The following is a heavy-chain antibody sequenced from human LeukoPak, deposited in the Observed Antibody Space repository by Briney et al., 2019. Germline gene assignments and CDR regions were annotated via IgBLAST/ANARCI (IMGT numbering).Heavy chain of an antibody. D-gene: IGHD6-19*01. Sequence: GGSLRLSCGAAGFTFRSYSVNGGRQARGKGLEWVSYIRSSSSTIYYADSVKGRFTLSTDNAENTLYLQMNSLRAEDTAVYYCARPVADTYAPLDYWGQGTLVTVSS. V-gene: IGHV3-48*04. J-gene: IGHJ4*02. CDR1: GFTFRSYS. CDR3: ARPVADTYAPLDY. CDR2: IRSSSSTI.